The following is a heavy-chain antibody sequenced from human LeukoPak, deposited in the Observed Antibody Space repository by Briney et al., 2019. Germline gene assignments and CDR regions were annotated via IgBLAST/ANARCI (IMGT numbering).Heavy chain of an antibody. D-gene: IGHD6-19*01. Sequence: ASVKVSCKASGGTFSSYAISWVRQAPGQRLEWMGWINAGNGNTKYSQKFQGRVTITRDTSASTAYMELSSLRSEDTAVYYCARDHVVQWLVEYYFDYWGQGTLVTVSS. J-gene: IGHJ4*02. CDR1: GGTFSSYA. CDR3: ARDHVVQWLVEYYFDY. V-gene: IGHV1-3*01. CDR2: INAGNGNT.